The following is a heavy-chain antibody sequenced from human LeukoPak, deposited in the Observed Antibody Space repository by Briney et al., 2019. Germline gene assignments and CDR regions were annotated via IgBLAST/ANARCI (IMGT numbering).Heavy chain of an antibody. D-gene: IGHD1-20*01. Sequence: SETLSLTCTVSGGSISSYYWSWIRQPPGKEMEWMGYIYYSGSTNYNPSLKRRVAISVDTSKNQFSLKLNSVTAADTAVYYCARHVYNWNHFDFWGQGTLVTVSS. CDR1: GGSISSYY. J-gene: IGHJ4*02. CDR3: ARHVYNWNHFDF. V-gene: IGHV4-59*08. CDR2: IYYSGST.